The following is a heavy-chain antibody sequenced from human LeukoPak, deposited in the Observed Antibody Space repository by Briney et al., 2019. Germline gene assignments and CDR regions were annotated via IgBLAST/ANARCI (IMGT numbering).Heavy chain of an antibody. J-gene: IGHJ4*02. D-gene: IGHD3-10*01. V-gene: IGHV3-7*01. CDR1: GFTFISYW. CDR2: IKQDGSEK. CDR3: ARDPSDYYGSGSYALHYFDY. Sequence: GGSLRLSCAASGFTFISYWLSWVRQAPGKGLEWVANIKQDGSEKYYVDSVKGRFTISRDNAKNSLYLQMNSLRAEDTAVYYCARDPSDYYGSGSYALHYFDYWGQGTLVTVSS.